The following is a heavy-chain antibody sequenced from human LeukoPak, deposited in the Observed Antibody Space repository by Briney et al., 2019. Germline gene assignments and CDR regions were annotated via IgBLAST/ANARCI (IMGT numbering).Heavy chain of an antibody. J-gene: IGHJ3*02. CDR1: GYTFTSYD. Sequence: EASVKVSCRASGYTFTSYDINWVRQATGQGLEWMGWMNPNSGNTGYAQKFQGRVTMTRNTSISTAYMELSSLRSDDTAVYYCARDSERYSGYVGAFDIWGQGTMVTVSS. CDR2: MNPNSGNT. CDR3: ARDSERYSGYVGAFDI. D-gene: IGHD5-12*01. V-gene: IGHV1-8*01.